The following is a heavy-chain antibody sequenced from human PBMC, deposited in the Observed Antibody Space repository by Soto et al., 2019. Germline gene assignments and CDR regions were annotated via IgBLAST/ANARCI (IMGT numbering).Heavy chain of an antibody. CDR1: GESLSSSSYY. V-gene: IGHV4-39*01. D-gene: IGHD2-21*02. Sequence: PSETLSLTCIASGESLSSSSYYWGWIRQPPGKGLEWIGLIYYSGRTYYNPSSKSRVTISIDTSKNQFSLKLSSVTATATAVYYCARQRTTVVTQAYFDHWGQGALVTVSS. CDR3: ARQRTTVVTQAYFDH. J-gene: IGHJ4*02. CDR2: IYYSGRT.